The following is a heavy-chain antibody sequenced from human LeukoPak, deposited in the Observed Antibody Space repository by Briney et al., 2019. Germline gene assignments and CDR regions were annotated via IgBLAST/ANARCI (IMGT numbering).Heavy chain of an antibody. Sequence: GASLQTSFKVSGCSFTSYCIGWGRRVPGKGGEWMGIIYPGDSGPTYSPSFQGQVTISVDKSINTAYLQWSSLHASDTAMYYCGMSGDRVPLQDDVFDVWGQGTMVTVST. D-gene: IGHD1-26*01. CDR3: GMSGDRVPLQDDVFDV. CDR2: IYPGDSGP. J-gene: IGHJ3*01. CDR1: GCSFTSYC. V-gene: IGHV5-51*01.